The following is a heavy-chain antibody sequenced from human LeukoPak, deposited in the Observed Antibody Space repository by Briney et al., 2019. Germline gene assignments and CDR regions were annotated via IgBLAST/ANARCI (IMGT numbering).Heavy chain of an antibody. V-gene: IGHV4-59*05. CDR3: ASPYGSGAVYMDV. CDR1: GDSISGFY. J-gene: IGHJ6*03. Sequence: SETLSLTCAVSGDSISGFYWSWIRQPPGKGLEWIGSIYYSGSTYYNPSLKSRVTISVDTSKNQFSLKLSSVTAADTAVYYCASPYGSGAVYMDVWGKGTTVTISS. D-gene: IGHD3-10*01. CDR2: IYYSGST.